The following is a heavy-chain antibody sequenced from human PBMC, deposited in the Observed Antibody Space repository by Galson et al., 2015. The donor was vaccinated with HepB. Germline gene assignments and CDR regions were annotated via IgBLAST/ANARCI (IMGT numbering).Heavy chain of an antibody. D-gene: IGHD1-14*01. Sequence: YWSWIRQSPGKGLEWIGYIYYSDTWTTNYNPSLRSRVTISFDTSNNQVSLELSSVTAADTAMYYCGRQTHHQNPMDVWGQGTTVTVS. CDR1: Y. V-gene: IGHV4-59*08. CDR3: GRQTHHQNPMDV. J-gene: IGHJ6*02. CDR2: IYYSDTWTT.